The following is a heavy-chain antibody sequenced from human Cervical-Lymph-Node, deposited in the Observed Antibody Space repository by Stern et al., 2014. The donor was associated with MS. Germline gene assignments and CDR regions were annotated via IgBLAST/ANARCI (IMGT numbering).Heavy chain of an antibody. Sequence: VQLVQSGAEVKKTGASVKVSCKASGDTFTSYAIHWVRQAPGQVLEWMGWINAGNGNTKYSQKFQGRVTITRDTSASTAYMELSSLRSEDTAVYYCARLNAVVTAFDYWGQGTLVTVSS. V-gene: IGHV1-3*01. D-gene: IGHD2-21*02. CDR2: INAGNGNT. CDR3: ARLNAVVTAFDY. CDR1: GDTFTSYA. J-gene: IGHJ4*02.